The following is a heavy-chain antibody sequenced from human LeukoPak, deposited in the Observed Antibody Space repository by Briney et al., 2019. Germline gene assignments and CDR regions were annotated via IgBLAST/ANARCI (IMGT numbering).Heavy chain of an antibody. V-gene: IGHV3-7*01. D-gene: IGHD6-13*01. J-gene: IGHJ4*01. CDR3: ARDGTAAGLYFDL. CDR2: IRQGGGEK. Sequence: ETLSLTCTVSGGSISSYHWSWIRQPPGKGLEWVASIRQGGGEKYYVDSVKGRFTISRDNTKNSLYLQMSALRAEDTAVYYCARDGTAAGLYFDLWGQGTLVTVSS. CDR1: GGSISSYH.